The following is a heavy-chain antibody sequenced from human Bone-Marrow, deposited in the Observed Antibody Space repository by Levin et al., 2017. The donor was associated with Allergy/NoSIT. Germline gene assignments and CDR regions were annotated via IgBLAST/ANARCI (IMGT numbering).Heavy chain of an antibody. CDR3: ARRSVSTGAFDF. J-gene: IGHJ3*01. Sequence: SETLSLTCTVSGASVTSSKFWSWIRQSPGTGLEWIGEAYHVGTTSYTPSLRSRVSISLDRSRNVFSLRMTSVAAADTAMYFCARRSVSTGAFDFWGQGKMVIVSS. CDR2: AYHVGTT. D-gene: IGHD5-24*01. CDR1: GASVTSSKF. V-gene: IGHV4-4*02.